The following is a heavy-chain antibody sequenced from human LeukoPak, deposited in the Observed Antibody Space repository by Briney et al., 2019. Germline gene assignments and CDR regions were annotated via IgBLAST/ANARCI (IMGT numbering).Heavy chain of an antibody. CDR1: GFTFGDYA. J-gene: IGHJ4*02. CDR3: TRDHTEWELRTEFDY. CDR2: IRSKAYGGTT. D-gene: IGHD1-26*01. V-gene: IGHV3-49*04. Sequence: SGGSLRLSCTASGFTFGDYAMSWVRQAPGKGLEWVGFIRSKAYGGTTEYAASVKGRFTISRDDSKSIAYLQMNGLKTEDTAVYYCTRDHTEWELRTEFDYWGQGTLVTVSS.